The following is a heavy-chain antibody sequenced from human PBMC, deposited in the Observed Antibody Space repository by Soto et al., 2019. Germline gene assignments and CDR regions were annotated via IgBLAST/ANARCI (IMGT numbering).Heavy chain of an antibody. CDR2: IGFDGTNI. D-gene: IGHD3-10*01. J-gene: IGHJ4*02. Sequence: GGSLRLSCVASGFDFKTYGMHWVRQAPGKGLEWVAVIGFDGTNIHYPDSVRGRFSISRDNSENTVSLQMNSLRVEDTALYYCVRTACVINNCSYRGVRWGQGTLVTVSS. V-gene: IGHV3-33*01. CDR3: VRTACVINNCSYRGVR. CDR1: GFDFKTYG.